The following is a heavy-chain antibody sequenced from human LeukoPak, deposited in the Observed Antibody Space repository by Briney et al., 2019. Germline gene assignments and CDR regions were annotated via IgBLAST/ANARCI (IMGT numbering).Heavy chain of an antibody. J-gene: IGHJ2*01. Sequence: PGGSLRLSCAASGFTFSSYAMSWVRQAPGKGLEWVSSISSSSSYIYYADSVKGRFTISRDNAKNSLYLQMNSLRAEDTAVYYCARDPKTYWYFDLWGRGTLVTVSS. CDR3: ARDPKTYWYFDL. CDR1: GFTFSSYA. CDR2: ISSSSSYI. V-gene: IGHV3-21*01.